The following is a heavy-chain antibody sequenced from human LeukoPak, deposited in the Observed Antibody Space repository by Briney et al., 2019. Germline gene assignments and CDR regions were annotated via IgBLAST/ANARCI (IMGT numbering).Heavy chain of an antibody. V-gene: IGHV4-34*01. Sequence: PSETLSLTCAVYGGSFSGYYWSWIRQPPGKGLEWIGEINHSGSTNYNPSLKSRVTISVDTSKNQFSLKLSSVTAADTAVYYCARNDMVRGVTVDPWGQGTLVTVSS. J-gene: IGHJ5*02. CDR1: GGSFSGYY. CDR2: INHSGST. CDR3: ARNDMVRGVTVDP. D-gene: IGHD3-10*01.